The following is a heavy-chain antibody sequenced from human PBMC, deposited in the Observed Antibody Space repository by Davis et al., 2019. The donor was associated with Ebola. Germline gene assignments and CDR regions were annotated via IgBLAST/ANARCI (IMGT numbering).Heavy chain of an antibody. V-gene: IGHV3-43*02. CDR2: ISGDGGST. CDR1: GFTFDDYA. Sequence: GESLKISCAASGFTFDDYAMHWVRQAPGKGLEWVSLISGDGGSTYYADSVKGRFTISRDNSKNSLYLQMNSLRTEDTALYYCAKDIGEEFIYYFDYWGQGTLVTVSS. J-gene: IGHJ4*02. CDR3: AKDIGEEFIYYFDY. D-gene: IGHD2/OR15-2a*01.